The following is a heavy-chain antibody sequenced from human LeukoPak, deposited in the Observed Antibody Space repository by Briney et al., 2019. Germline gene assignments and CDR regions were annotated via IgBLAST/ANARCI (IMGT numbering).Heavy chain of an antibody. J-gene: IGHJ4*02. CDR1: GGSISSTNYY. CDR3: VRHYYAGSGTYRPFDY. D-gene: IGHD3-10*01. CDR2: IYSDGT. Sequence: PSETLSLTCTVSGGSISSTNYYWGWLRQPPGKGLEWFGSIYSDGTYYNPSLKSRIAMSVDTSKNQFSLSLSSVTATDTAVHYCVRHYYAGSGTYRPFDYWGQGTLVTVAS. V-gene: IGHV4-39*01.